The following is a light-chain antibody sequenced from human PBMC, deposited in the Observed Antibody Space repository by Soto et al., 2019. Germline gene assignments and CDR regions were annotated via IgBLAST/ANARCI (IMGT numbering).Light chain of an antibody. CDR1: QRVRNN. CDR3: QQYNNWWT. Sequence: EIVMTESPATLFLSPGERATLSCRARQRVRNNLAWYQKKPGQAPRLLIFGASTRATGIPARFSGSGSGTEFTLTISSLQSEDFAVYYCQQYNNWWTFGQGTKVEIK. J-gene: IGKJ1*01. CDR2: GAS. V-gene: IGKV3-15*01.